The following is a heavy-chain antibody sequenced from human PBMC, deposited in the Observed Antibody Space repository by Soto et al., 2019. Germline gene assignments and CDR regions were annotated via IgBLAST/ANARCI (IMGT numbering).Heavy chain of an antibody. V-gene: IGHV4-61*05. Sequence: PSETLSLTCTVSGGSISSSSYYWGWIRQPPGKGLEWIGYIYYSGSTNYNPSLKSRVTISVDTSKNQFSLKLSSVTAADTAVYYCARGLDDSSGYYAEYFDYWGQGTLVTVSS. D-gene: IGHD3-22*01. CDR2: IYYSGST. CDR1: GGSISSSSYY. CDR3: ARGLDDSSGYYAEYFDY. J-gene: IGHJ4*02.